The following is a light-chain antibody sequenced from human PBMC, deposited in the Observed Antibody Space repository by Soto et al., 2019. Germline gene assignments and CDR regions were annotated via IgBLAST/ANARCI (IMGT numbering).Light chain of an antibody. CDR3: PQYAVGINLV. J-gene: IGLJ2*01. CDR1: SSDVGYYNY. Sequence: QSALTQPPSASGSPGQSVTISCTGNSSDVGYYNYVSWYQQHPGKAPKLIIYEVNKWPSGVPDRFSRSKSGNTASLTVSGLQAEDEAEYYRPQYAVGINLVFGGGTKRNV. V-gene: IGLV2-8*01. CDR2: EVN.